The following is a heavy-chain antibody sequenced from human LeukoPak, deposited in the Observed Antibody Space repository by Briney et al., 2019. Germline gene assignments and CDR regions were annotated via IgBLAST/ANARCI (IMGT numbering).Heavy chain of an antibody. CDR1: GFTFSSYW. D-gene: IGHD6-6*01. Sequence: GGSLRLSCAASGFTFSSYWMNWVRQAPGKGLEWDSYISSSSSTIYYADSVKGRFTISRDNSKNTLYLQMNSLRAEDTAVYYCAKDRASAFSSSGGYYFDYWGQGTLVTVSS. V-gene: IGHV3-48*01. CDR2: ISSSSSTI. CDR3: AKDRASAFSSSGGYYFDY. J-gene: IGHJ4*02.